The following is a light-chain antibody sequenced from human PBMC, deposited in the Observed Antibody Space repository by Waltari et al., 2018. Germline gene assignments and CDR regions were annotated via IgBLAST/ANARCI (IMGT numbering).Light chain of an antibody. V-gene: IGKV1-12*01. CDR2: GAS. CDR1: QDIHSR. J-gene: IGKJ1*01. CDR3: QQTYGFPLT. Sequence: DIQLTQSPSSVSASVGARVTITCRASQDIHSRLAWYQQKPGQVPRLLISGASNLKRGVPSRFFGGGSGSDFTLSITNLQPEDFAVYFCQQTYGFPLTFGPGT.